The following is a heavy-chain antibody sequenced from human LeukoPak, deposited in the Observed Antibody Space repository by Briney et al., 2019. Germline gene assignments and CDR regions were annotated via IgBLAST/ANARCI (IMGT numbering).Heavy chain of an antibody. CDR1: VGSISSYY. J-gene: IGHJ4*02. CDR2: IYYSGST. D-gene: IGHD3-10*01. CDR3: ASHYGSGFDY. V-gene: IGHV4-59*01. Sequence: PSETLSLTCTVSVGSISSYYWSWIRQPPGKGLEWIGYIYYSGSTNYNPSLKSRVTISIDTSKNQFSPKLSSVTAADTAMYYCASHYGSGFDYWGQGTLVTVSS.